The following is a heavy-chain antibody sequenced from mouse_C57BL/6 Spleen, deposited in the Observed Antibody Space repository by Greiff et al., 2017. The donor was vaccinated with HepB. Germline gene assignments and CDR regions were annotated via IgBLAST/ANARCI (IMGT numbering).Heavy chain of an antibody. V-gene: IGHV2-6-1*01. CDR3: ARHGSSPWYFDV. J-gene: IGHJ1*03. D-gene: IGHD1-1*01. CDR1: GFSLTSYG. Sequence: VQLQQSGPGLVAPSQRLSITCTVSGFSLTSYGVHWVRQPPGKGLAWLVVIWSDGSTTYNSALNSSLSISMDNSKSQVFLKMNSPQTDDTAMYYCARHGSSPWYFDVLGTWTTVTVAS. CDR2: IWSDGST.